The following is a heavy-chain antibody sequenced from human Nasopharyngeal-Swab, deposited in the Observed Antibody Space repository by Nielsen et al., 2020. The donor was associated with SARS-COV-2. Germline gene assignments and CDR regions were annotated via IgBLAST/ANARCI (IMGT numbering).Heavy chain of an antibody. D-gene: IGHD2-21*02. CDR1: GFTVSSNY. CDR3: ARVSGGDCYSFCYYYYYMDV. CDR2: IYSGGST. J-gene: IGHJ6*03. V-gene: IGHV3-53*01. Sequence: GESLKISCAASGFTVSSNYMSWVRQAPGKGLEWVSVIYSGGSTYYADSVKGRFTISRDNSKNTLYLQMNSLRAGDTAVYYCARVSGGDCYSFCYYYYYMDVWGKGTTVTVSS.